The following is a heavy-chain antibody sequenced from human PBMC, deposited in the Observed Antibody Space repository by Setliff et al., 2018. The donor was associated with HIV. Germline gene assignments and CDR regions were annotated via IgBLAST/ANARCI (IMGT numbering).Heavy chain of an antibody. Sequence: SVKVSCKASGFTFNHYALSWVRQAPGQRPEWMGGTNPQSDIANYAQRFQGRVTITADHSTTTTYMELTSLRADDTAVYYCVRVGPWYYARSGYLASWDDWGQGTLVTVS. CDR2: TNPQSDIA. V-gene: IGHV1-69*10. D-gene: IGHD3-22*01. J-gene: IGHJ4*02. CDR1: GFTFNHYA. CDR3: VRVGPWYYARSGYLASWDD.